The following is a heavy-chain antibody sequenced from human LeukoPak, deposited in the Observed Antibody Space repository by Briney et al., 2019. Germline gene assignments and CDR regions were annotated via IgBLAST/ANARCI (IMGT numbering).Heavy chain of an antibody. J-gene: IGHJ3*02. V-gene: IGHV4-31*03. CDR3: AREDAFVNTRHISAFDI. CDR1: GGSISSGGYS. CDR2: IYYSGST. Sequence: SETLSLTCTVSGGSISSGGYSWSWIRQHPGKGLEWIGYIYYSGSTYYNPSLKSRVTISVDTSKNQFSLKLSSVTAADTAVYYCAREDAFVNTRHISAFDIWGQGTMVTVSS.